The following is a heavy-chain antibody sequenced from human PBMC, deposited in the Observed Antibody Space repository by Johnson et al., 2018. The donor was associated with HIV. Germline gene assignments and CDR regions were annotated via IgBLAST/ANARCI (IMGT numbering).Heavy chain of an antibody. CDR2: ISYDGSNK. J-gene: IGHJ3*01. D-gene: IGHD1-26*01. CDR1: GFTFSSYA. CDR3: AAPVGATG. V-gene: IGHV3-30-3*01. Sequence: VQLVESGGGLVQPGRSLRLSCAASGFTFSSYAMHWVRQAPGKGLEWVAVISYDGSNKYYADSVKGRFTISRDNSKNTLYLQMNSLRAEDTAVYYCAAPVGATGWGQGTMVTVSS.